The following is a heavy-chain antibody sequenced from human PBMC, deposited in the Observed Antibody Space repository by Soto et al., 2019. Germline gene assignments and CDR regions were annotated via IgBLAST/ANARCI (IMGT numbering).Heavy chain of an antibody. D-gene: IGHD1-1*01. CDR3: ARTLPNRQLFDS. CDR1: GGSISSGDYY. CDR2: IYYSGST. J-gene: IGHJ4*02. Sequence: PSETLSLTCTVSGGSISSGDYYWSWIRQPPGKGLEWIGYIYYSGSTYYNPSLKRQVTKSLDTSKNQFSLKLSSSTAEDTTIYYCARTLPNRQLFDSWSQGTLVTVSS. V-gene: IGHV4-30-4*01.